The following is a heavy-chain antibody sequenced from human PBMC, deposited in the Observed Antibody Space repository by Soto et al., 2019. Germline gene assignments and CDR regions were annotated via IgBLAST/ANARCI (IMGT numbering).Heavy chain of an antibody. J-gene: IGHJ6*02. Sequence: GESLQISCQGSGYTFSNHWINCVRLVPGKGLEWMGIIFPRDSDTRYSPSLQGQVIISVDKSTNTAYLQWTRLTASDTAIYYCAKSIEGGPMDVWGEGTTVTVSS. CDR3: AKSIEGGPMDV. D-gene: IGHD1-26*01. V-gene: IGHV5-51*01. CDR2: IFPRDSDT. CDR1: GYTFSNHW.